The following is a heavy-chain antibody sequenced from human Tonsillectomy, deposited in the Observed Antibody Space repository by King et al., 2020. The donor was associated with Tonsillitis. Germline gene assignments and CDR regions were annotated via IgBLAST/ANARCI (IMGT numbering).Heavy chain of an antibody. D-gene: IGHD6-13*01. CDR2: FIPILGTA. CDR1: GGTFSSSA. CDR3: AREPTPFIAAAGLYYFDY. J-gene: IGHJ4*02. V-gene: IGHV1-69*14. Sequence: QLVQSGAEVKKPGSSVKVSCKASGGTFSSSAISWVRQAPGQGLEWMGGFIPILGTANYAQKFQGRVTITADKSTSTAYMALSSLRSEDTAVYYCAREPTPFIAAAGLYYFDYWGQGTLVTVSS.